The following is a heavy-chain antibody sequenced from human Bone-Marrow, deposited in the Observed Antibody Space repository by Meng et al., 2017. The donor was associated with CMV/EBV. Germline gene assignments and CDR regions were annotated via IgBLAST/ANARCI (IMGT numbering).Heavy chain of an antibody. D-gene: IGHD3-3*01. CDR1: GYTFTSYY. CDR2: INPSGGST. V-gene: IGHV1-46*01. Sequence: ASVKVSCKASGYTFTSYYMHWVRQAPGQGLEWMGIINPSGGSTSYAQKFQGRVTMTRDTSISTAYMELSRLRSDDTAVYYCARMYYDFWSGYYETIYYFDYWGQGTLVTVSS. J-gene: IGHJ4*02. CDR3: ARMYYDFWSGYYETIYYFDY.